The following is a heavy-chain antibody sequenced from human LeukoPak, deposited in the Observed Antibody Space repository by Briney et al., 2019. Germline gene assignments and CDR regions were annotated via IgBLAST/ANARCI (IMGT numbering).Heavy chain of an antibody. CDR3: ARKSDRLGAVGRDRYFDL. CDR1: GFTFRVY. V-gene: IGHV3-48*03. CDR2: ISENGGAM. Sequence: GGSLRLSCTPSGFTFRVYEEPGLPHAPGGGREGMSYISENGGAMHYAESVRGRFTTSRDDAKNTLYLHMNSLRVDDTAIYYCARKSDRLGAVGRDRYFDLWGRGTLITVSS. D-gene: IGHD6-13*01. J-gene: IGHJ2*01.